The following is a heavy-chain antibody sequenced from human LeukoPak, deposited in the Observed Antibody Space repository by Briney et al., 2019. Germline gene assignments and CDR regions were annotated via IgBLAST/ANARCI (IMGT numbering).Heavy chain of an antibody. CDR1: GYTFTSYA. CDR3: ARAPRKYYYGSGSPYGMDV. CDR2: INTNTGNP. Sequence: GASVKVSCKASGYTFTSYAMNWVRQAPGQGLEWMGWINTNTGNPTYAQGFTRRFVFSLDTSVSTAYLQISSLKAEDTAVYYCARAPRKYYYGSGSPYGMDVWGQGTTVTVSS. V-gene: IGHV7-4-1*02. J-gene: IGHJ6*02. D-gene: IGHD3-10*01.